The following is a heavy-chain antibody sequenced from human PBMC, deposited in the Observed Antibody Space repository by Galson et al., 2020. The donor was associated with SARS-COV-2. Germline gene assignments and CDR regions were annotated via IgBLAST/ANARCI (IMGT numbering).Heavy chain of an antibody. CDR2: VTPSGGRT. V-gene: IGHV3-23*01. D-gene: IGHD1-1*01. J-gene: IGHJ4*02. Sequence: GGSLRLSCVASGFRFSDYAMTWVRQAPGKGLEWVSCVTPSGGRTEYADSVKVRFTLSRYNSRDTLFLQMNSFRAEDTAVYYCATEQQMFTIQGVFDSWGQGTLVTVSS. CDR1: GFRFSDYA. CDR3: ATEQQMFTIQGVFDS.